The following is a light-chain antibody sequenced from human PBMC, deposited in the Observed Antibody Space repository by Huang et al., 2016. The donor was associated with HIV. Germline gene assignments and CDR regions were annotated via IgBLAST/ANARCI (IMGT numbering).Light chain of an antibody. Sequence: DIVVTQSPGSLALSLGERAAINCTSSQSVFHTSNNRNDLSWYQVKPGQSPQLLIYWASTRESGVPDRFRGSGSGTDFTLTITSLQAEDVAVYYCHQYYNSPQTFGQGTKVEV. CDR1: QSVFHTSNNRND. CDR2: WAS. V-gene: IGKV4-1*01. CDR3: HQYYNSPQT. J-gene: IGKJ1*01.